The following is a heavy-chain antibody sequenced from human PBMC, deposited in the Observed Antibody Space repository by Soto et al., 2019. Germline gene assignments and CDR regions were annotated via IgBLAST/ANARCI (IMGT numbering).Heavy chain of an antibody. V-gene: IGHV1-69*01. CDR3: AGGTALNPYCSSTSCARHDAFDI. CDR1: GGTFSSYA. Sequence: QVQLVQSGAEVKKPGSSVKVSCKASGGTFSSYAISWVRQAPGQGLEWMGGLIPIFGTANYAQKFEGRVTITADESTSTAYMELSSLRPEDTAVYYCAGGTALNPYCSSTSCARHDAFDIWGQGTMVTVSS. D-gene: IGHD2-2*01. J-gene: IGHJ3*02. CDR2: LIPIFGTA.